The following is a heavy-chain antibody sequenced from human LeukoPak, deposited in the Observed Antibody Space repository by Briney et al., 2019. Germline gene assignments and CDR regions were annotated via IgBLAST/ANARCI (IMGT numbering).Heavy chain of an antibody. Sequence: SETLSLTCAVYGGSFSGYYWSWIRQPPGKGLEWIGEINHSGSTNYNPSLKSRVTISVDTSKNQFSLKLSSVTAADTAVYYCARNIRFLEWLSPFDYWGQGTLVTVSS. J-gene: IGHJ4*02. CDR1: GGSFSGYY. D-gene: IGHD3-3*01. CDR2: INHSGST. CDR3: ARNIRFLEWLSPFDY. V-gene: IGHV4-34*01.